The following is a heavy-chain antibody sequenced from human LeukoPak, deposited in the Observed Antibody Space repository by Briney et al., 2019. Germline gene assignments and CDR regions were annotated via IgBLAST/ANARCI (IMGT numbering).Heavy chain of an antibody. CDR3: ARTRITLVRGVIVTTPQFDY. J-gene: IGHJ4*02. V-gene: IGHV5-51*01. D-gene: IGHD3-10*01. Sequence: GESLKISCKGSGYSFTSYWIGWVRQMPGKGLEWMGIIHPGDSDTRYSPSFQGQVTISADKSINTAYLQWSSLEASDTAMYYCARTRITLVRGVIVTTPQFDYWGQGTLVTVSS. CDR1: GYSFTSYW. CDR2: IHPGDSDT.